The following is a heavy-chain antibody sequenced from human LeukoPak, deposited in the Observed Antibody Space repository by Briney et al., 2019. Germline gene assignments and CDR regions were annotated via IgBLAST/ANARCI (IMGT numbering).Heavy chain of an antibody. V-gene: IGHV3-49*03. Sequence: PGGSLRLSCTASGFTFGDYAMSWFRQAPGKGLEWVGFIRSKAYGGTTEYAASVKGRFTISRDDSKSIAYLQMNSLKTEDTAVYYCTRAGDIVVVPAATTSEFDYWGQGTLVTVSS. D-gene: IGHD2-2*01. CDR3: TRAGDIVVVPAATTSEFDY. J-gene: IGHJ4*02. CDR1: GFTFGDYA. CDR2: IRSKAYGGTT.